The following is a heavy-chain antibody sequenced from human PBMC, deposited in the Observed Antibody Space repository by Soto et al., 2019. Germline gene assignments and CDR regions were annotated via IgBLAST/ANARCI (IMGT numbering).Heavy chain of an antibody. V-gene: IGHV3-33*01. Sequence: PGGSMRLSCAASGFTFSSYGMHWVRQAPGKGLEWVAVIWYDGSNKYYADSVKGRFTISRDNSKNTLYLQMNSLRAEDTAVYYCARDRTVSTIFGVARYGMDVWGQGTRGTVSS. CDR3: ARDRTVSTIFGVARYGMDV. D-gene: IGHD3-3*01. CDR2: IWYDGSNK. CDR1: GFTFSSYG. J-gene: IGHJ6*02.